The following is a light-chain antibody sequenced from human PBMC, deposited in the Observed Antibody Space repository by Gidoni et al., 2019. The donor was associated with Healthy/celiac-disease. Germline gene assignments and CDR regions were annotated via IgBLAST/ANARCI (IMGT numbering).Light chain of an antibody. V-gene: IGLV3-21*04. Sequence: SYVLTQPPSVSVAPGKTARITCGGNNIGSKSVHWYQQKPGQAPVLVIYYDSDRPSGIPERFSGSNSGNTATLTISRVEAGDEADYYCQVWDSSSDHPRLFGGGTKLTVL. CDR1: NIGSKS. J-gene: IGLJ3*02. CDR2: YDS. CDR3: QVWDSSSDHPRL.